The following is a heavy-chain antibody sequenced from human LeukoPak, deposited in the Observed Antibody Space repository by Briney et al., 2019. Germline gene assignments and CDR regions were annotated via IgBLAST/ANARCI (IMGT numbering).Heavy chain of an antibody. CDR2: IKHDASEI. CDR1: VFTFSSYL. V-gene: IGHV3-7*01. Sequence: GGSLRLSCAASVFTFSSYLMTSVRQAPGQGLEWVANIKHDASEIYYMDSVKGRVTISRDHAKNSLYLQMKNLRAEDTAVYYCEGERGDAFAVWGQGTMVTVSS. J-gene: IGHJ3*01. CDR3: EGERGDAFAV.